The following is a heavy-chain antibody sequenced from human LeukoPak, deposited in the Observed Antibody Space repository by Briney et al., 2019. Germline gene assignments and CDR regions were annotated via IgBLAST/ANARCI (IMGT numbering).Heavy chain of an antibody. CDR2: IYGGGTT. V-gene: IGHV3-53*01. J-gene: IGHJ4*02. CDR3: ASGEWPQDY. Sequence: PGGSLSLSCAASGFTVSGNFMTCIRQAQGRGLEWISLIYGGGTTLYPDSVKGRFTISRDNSKNTLYLQMNSLRAEDTAVYYCASGEWPQDYWGQGTLVTVSS. CDR1: GFTVSGNF. D-gene: IGHD3-10*01.